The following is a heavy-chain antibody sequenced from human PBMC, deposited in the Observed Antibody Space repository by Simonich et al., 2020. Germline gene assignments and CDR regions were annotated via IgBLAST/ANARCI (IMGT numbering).Heavy chain of an antibody. Sequence: QVQLQESGPGLVKPSETLSLTCAVSGYSISSGYYWGWIRQPPGKGLEWIGSISHSGSTYYHPSLKSRVTISVDTSKNQCSLKLSSVTAADTAVYYCARVDNWNYFDYWGQGTLVTVSS. J-gene: IGHJ4*02. CDR3: ARVDNWNYFDY. CDR1: GYSISSGYY. D-gene: IGHD1-20*01. V-gene: IGHV4-38-2*01. CDR2: ISHSGST.